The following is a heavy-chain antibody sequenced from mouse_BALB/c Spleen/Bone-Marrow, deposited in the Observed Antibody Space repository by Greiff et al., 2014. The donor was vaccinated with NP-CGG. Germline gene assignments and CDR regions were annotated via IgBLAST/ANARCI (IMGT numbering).Heavy chain of an antibody. D-gene: IGHD2-2*01. Sequence: EVKLVESGPELVKPGASVKMSCKASGYTFTSYVMHWVKQKPGQGLEWIGCINPYNDGTKYNEKFKGKATLTSDKSSSTAYMELSSLTSEDSAVYYCAREGGYDKDYFDYWGQGTTLTVSS. CDR2: INPYNDGT. V-gene: IGHV1-14*01. J-gene: IGHJ2*01. CDR3: AREGGYDKDYFDY. CDR1: GYTFTSYV.